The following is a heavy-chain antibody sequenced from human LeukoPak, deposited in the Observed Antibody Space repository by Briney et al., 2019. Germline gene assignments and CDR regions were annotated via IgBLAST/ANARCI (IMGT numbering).Heavy chain of an antibody. D-gene: IGHD3/OR15-3a*01. V-gene: IGHV4-59*01. CDR1: GGSISSYY. CDR2: TYYSGST. CDR3: ARESGLGNFDY. Sequence: PSETLSLTCTVSGGSISSYYWSWIRQPPGKGLEWIGYTYYSGSTNYNPSLKSRVTISVDTSKNQFSLKLSSVTAADTAVYYCARESGLGNFDYWGQGTLVTVSS. J-gene: IGHJ4*02.